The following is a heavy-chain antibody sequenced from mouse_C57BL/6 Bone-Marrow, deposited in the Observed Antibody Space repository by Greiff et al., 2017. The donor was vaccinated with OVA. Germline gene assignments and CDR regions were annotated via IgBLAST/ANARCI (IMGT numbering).Heavy chain of an antibody. CDR3: TRTYTTGRYFDV. CDR1: GYTFTSYW. J-gene: IGHJ1*03. V-gene: IGHV1-5*01. Sequence: VQLQQSGTVLARPGASVKMSCKTSGYTFTSYWMHWVKQRPGQGLEWIGAIYPGNSDTSYNQKFKGKAKLTAVTSASTAYMELSSLTNEDSAVYYCTRTYTTGRYFDVWGTGTTVTVSS. CDR2: IYPGNSDT. D-gene: IGHD1-1*01.